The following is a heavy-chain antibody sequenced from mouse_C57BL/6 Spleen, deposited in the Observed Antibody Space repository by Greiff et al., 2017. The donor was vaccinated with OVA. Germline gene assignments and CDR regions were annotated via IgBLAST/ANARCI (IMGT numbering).Heavy chain of an antibody. CDR1: GYTFTSYW. Sequence: QVQLQQPGAELVKPGASVKLSCNASGYTFTSYWMQWVKQRPGQGLEWIGEIDPSDSYTNYNQKFKGKATLTVDTSSSTADMQLSSLTSEDSAVYYCARGDGTGGYWGQGTTLTVSS. J-gene: IGHJ2*01. V-gene: IGHV1-50*01. CDR3: ARGDGTGGY. CDR2: IDPSDSYT. D-gene: IGHD4-1*01.